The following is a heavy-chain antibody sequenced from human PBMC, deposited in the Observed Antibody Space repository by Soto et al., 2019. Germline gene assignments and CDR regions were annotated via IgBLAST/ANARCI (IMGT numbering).Heavy chain of an antibody. CDR1: GGSMRSNNR. D-gene: IGHD2-2*01. J-gene: IGHJ5*02. Sequence: SETLSLTCAVSGGSMRSNNRWSWVRQPPGKGLEWIGEIFHSGSTNYNPSLKTRVTISVDRSKNQFSLKLSSVTAADTAVYYCARVPDRWGQGTLVTVSS. V-gene: IGHV4-4*02. CDR2: IFHSGST. CDR3: ARVPDR.